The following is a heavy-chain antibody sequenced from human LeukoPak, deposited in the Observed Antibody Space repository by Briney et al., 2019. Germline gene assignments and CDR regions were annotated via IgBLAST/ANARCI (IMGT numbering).Heavy chain of an antibody. J-gene: IGHJ4*02. D-gene: IGHD5-12*01. CDR3: AREQSGWLFDY. Sequence: GGSLRLSCAASGFTVSSNYMSWVRQAPGKGLVWVSRLNNDGSSTTYADSVKGRFTISRDNAKNTLYLQMNSLRAEDTAVYYCAREQSGWLFDYWGQGTLVTVSS. CDR1: GFTVSSNY. CDR2: LNNDGSST. V-gene: IGHV3-74*01.